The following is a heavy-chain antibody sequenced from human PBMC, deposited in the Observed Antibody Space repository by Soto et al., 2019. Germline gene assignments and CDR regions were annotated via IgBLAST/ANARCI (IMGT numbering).Heavy chain of an antibody. V-gene: IGHV3-66*01. J-gene: IGHJ4*02. D-gene: IGHD6-13*01. CDR1: GFTVSSYY. CDR3: ARVPSSSYHYFDY. Sequence: GGSLRLSCAASGFTVSSYYMSWVRQAPGKGLEWVSVIYSAGSADFADSMKGRFTISRDNSKNTLYLQMSSLRAEDTAVYYCARVPSSSYHYFDYWGQGTLVTVSS. CDR2: IYSAGSA.